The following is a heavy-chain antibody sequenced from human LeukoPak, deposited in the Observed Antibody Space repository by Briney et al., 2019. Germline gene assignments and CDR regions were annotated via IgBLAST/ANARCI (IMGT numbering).Heavy chain of an antibody. J-gene: IGHJ4*02. V-gene: IGHV4-38-2*01. Sequence: PSETLSLTCAVSGYSISSGYYWGWIRQPPGKGLEWIGSIYHSGSTYYNPSLKSRVTISVDTSKNQFSLKLSSVTAADTAVYYCARSPDCSSTSCYRGIYYFDYWGRGTPVTVSS. D-gene: IGHD2-2*02. CDR1: GYSISSGYY. CDR3: ARSPDCSSTSCYRGIYYFDY. CDR2: IYHSGST.